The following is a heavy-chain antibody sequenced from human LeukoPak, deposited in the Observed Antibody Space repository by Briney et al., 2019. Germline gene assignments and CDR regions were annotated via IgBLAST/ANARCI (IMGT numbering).Heavy chain of an antibody. Sequence: ASVKVSCKASGYTFTGYYMHWVRQAPGQGLEWMGWINPDSGGTNYAQKFQGRVTMTRDTSISTAYMELSRLKSDDTAVYYCARVHRQIVAAPLDYWGQGTLVTVSS. CDR2: INPDSGGT. CDR3: ARVHRQIVAAPLDY. D-gene: IGHD5-12*01. J-gene: IGHJ4*02. CDR1: GYTFTGYY. V-gene: IGHV1-2*02.